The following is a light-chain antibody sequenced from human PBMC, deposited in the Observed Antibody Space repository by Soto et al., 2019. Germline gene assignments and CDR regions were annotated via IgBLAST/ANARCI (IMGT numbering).Light chain of an antibody. CDR2: GNS. V-gene: IGLV1-40*01. CDR3: QSYYSSLRGVV. CDR1: SSNIGAGYN. Sequence: QSVLTQPPSVSGAPGQRVTISCTGSSSNIGAGYNVHWYQQLPGTAPKLLIYGNSNRPSGVPDRFSGSKSGTSASLAITGLQAEDDADYYCQSYYSSLRGVVFGGGTKLTVL. J-gene: IGLJ2*01.